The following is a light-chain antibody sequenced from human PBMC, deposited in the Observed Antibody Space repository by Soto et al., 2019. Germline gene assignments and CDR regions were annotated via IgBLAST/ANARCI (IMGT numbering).Light chain of an antibody. CDR2: GAS. V-gene: IGKV1-39*01. CDR3: QHTRTTPRT. Sequence: DIQMTQSPSSLFANVGDRVTITCRASQGISTYLHRYQQRPGKAPSLLIYGASNLHRGVPSRFSGRGSGTDFTLTISSLQPEDVATYYCQHTRTTPRTFGQGTKVEIK. CDR1: QGISTY. J-gene: IGKJ1*01.